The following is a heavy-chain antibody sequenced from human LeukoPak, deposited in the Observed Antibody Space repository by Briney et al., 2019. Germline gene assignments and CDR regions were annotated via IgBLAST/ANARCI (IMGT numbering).Heavy chain of an antibody. D-gene: IGHD1-26*01. CDR2: IYYSGST. CDR3: ARDPSPIPYSGSSGFDY. Sequence: SETLSLTCTVSGGSISSSSYYWCWIRQPPGKGLEWIGSIYYSGSTYYNPSLKSRVTISVDTSKNQFSLKLSSVTAADTAVYYCARDPSPIPYSGSSGFDYWGQGTLVTVSS. CDR1: GGSISSSSYY. J-gene: IGHJ4*02. V-gene: IGHV4-39*07.